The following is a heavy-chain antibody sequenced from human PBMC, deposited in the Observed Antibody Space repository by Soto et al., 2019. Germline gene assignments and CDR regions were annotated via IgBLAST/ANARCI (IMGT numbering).Heavy chain of an antibody. J-gene: IGHJ5*02. D-gene: IGHD3-16*01. CDR2: ISAYNGNT. CDR3: AREVLFSYAPDLNWFDP. CDR1: GYTFTSYG. V-gene: IGHV1-18*01. Sequence: QVQLVQSGAEVKKPGASVKVSCKASGYTFTSYGISWVRQAPGQGLEWMGWISAYNGNTNYAQKLQGRVTMTTDTSTSTAYMELRSLRSDDTAVFYCAREVLFSYAPDLNWFDPWGQGTLVTVSS.